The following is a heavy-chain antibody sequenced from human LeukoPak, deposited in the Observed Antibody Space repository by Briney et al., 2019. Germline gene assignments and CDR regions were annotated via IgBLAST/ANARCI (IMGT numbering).Heavy chain of an antibody. Sequence: GGAVSPSVQPCLSTSVSYILNGVGQPRGRGRAGVHSISSSSSYIYYAASVKGRFTISKDNAKNSLYLQMNSLRAEDAAVYYCARDLSVGAIREYYFDYWGQGTLVTVSS. CDR3: ARDLSVGAIREYYFDY. D-gene: IGHD1-26*01. CDR1: LSTSVSYI. J-gene: IGHJ4*02. CDR2: ISSSSSYI. V-gene: IGHV3-21*01.